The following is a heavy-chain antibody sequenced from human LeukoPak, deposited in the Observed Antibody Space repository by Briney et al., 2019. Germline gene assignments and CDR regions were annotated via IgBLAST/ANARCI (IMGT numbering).Heavy chain of an antibody. Sequence: PSETLSLICAVYGGSFSGYYWSWIRQPPGKGLEWIGEINHSGSTNYNPSLKSRVTISVDTSKNQFSLKLSSVTAADTAVYYCARDPLTTHNYYYDSSGYLFDYWGQGTLVTVSS. CDR2: INHSGST. CDR1: GGSFSGYY. D-gene: IGHD3-22*01. CDR3: ARDPLTTHNYYYDSSGYLFDY. V-gene: IGHV4-34*01. J-gene: IGHJ4*02.